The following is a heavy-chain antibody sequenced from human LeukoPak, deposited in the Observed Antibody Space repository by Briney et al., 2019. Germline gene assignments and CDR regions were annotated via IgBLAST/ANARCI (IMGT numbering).Heavy chain of an antibody. Sequence: ASVKVSCKASGYIFTSYGIIWVRQAPGQRLEWMGWVSAYNRNTNYAQKLQGRVTMTTDTSTSTAYMELRSLRSDDTAVYYCARAGDNYGDSDYWGQGTLVTVSS. V-gene: IGHV1-18*01. CDR1: GYIFTSYG. D-gene: IGHD4-17*01. J-gene: IGHJ4*02. CDR3: ARAGDNYGDSDY. CDR2: VSAYNRNT.